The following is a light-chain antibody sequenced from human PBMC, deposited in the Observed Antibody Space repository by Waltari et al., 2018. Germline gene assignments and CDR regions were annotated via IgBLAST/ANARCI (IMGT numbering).Light chain of an antibody. J-gene: IGLJ2*01. V-gene: IGLV2-14*03. CDR2: DVN. CDR3: SSFTSSTTGI. CDR1: SSDSGGYEY. Sequence: SALTQPDSVSGSPGQSITISCSGSSSDSGGYEYVSWSQQHPGKAPKVIIYDVNNRPSGVSNRFSGSKSGSSASLTISGLQAEDEADYYCSSFTSSTTGIFGGGTKVTVL.